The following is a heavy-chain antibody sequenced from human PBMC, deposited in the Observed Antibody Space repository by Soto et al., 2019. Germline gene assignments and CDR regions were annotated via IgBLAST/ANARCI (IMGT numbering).Heavy chain of an antibody. Sequence: QVQLVQSGTEVKKPGASVQVSCKASGYTFNSYGISWVRQAPGQGLEGMGWISPYDDNTNYAQNLQGRVTMTTDTSTRTAYMELRSLRSDDTAVYYCARGGYYDSSGSRNYHYYGMDAWGQGTTVTVS. CDR2: ISPYDDNT. V-gene: IGHV1-18*01. J-gene: IGHJ6*02. CDR1: GYTFNSYG. CDR3: ARGGYYDSSGSRNYHYYGMDA. D-gene: IGHD3-22*01.